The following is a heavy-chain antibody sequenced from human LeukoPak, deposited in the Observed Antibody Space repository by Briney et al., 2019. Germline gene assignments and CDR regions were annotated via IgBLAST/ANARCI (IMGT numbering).Heavy chain of an antibody. CDR3: AKDQGGGGSWDNYYYYGMDV. CDR1: GFTFDDYA. CDR2: ISWNSGSI. D-gene: IGHD6-13*01. J-gene: IGHJ6*02. V-gene: IGHV3-9*01. Sequence: GRSLRLSCAASGFTFDDYAMHWVRQAPGKGLEWVSGISWNSGSIGYADSVKGRFTISRDNAKNSLYLQMNSLRAEDTALYYCAKDQGGGGSWDNYYYYGMDVWGQGTTVTVSS.